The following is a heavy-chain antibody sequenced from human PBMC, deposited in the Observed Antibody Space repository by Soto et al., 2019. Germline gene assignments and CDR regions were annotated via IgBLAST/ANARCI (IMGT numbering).Heavy chain of an antibody. Sequence: QMMQSGAEVKKPGASVKVSCKTSGYTFTAYDIYWVRQAPGQGLEWMGWIRAYNGDTNYAQKFQTRVTMTTDKSTDTAYMDLRSLTSDDTAIYYRARAGAAPYYYYGLDVWGQGTTVTVSS. V-gene: IGHV1-18*01. CDR1: GYTFTAYD. CDR2: IRAYNGDT. J-gene: IGHJ6*02. CDR3: ARAGAAPYYYYGLDV. D-gene: IGHD3-10*01.